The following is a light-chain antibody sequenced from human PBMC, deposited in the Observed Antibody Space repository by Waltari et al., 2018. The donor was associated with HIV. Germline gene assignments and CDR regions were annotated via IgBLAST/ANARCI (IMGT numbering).Light chain of an antibody. CDR3: MQVVQTPPT. V-gene: IGKV2-28*01. J-gene: IGKJ2*01. CDR1: ESLLYTNRYIY. Sequence: DIVMTQSPLSLPVSPGEPASISCVSDESLLYTNRYIYLDWYVQRPGRPPQLLVYLASNRASGVPDRFRGTGSGTNFTLTISRVKTEDVGVYFCMQVVQTPPTFGQGTTLEIK. CDR2: LAS.